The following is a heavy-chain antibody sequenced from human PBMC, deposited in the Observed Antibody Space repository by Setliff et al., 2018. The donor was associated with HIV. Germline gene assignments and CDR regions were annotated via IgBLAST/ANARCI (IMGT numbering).Heavy chain of an antibody. V-gene: IGHV1-8*01. Sequence: ASVKVSCKPSGSTFSTYDINWVRQATGQGLERMGWMNPNSGNTGYAQKFQGRVTMTRNTSISTAYMELSSLRSDDTAVYYCASSWSRIRYYGMDVWGQGTTVTVSS. CDR3: ASSWSRIRYYGMDV. J-gene: IGHJ6*02. CDR1: GSTFSTYD. CDR2: MNPNSGNT. D-gene: IGHD6-13*01.